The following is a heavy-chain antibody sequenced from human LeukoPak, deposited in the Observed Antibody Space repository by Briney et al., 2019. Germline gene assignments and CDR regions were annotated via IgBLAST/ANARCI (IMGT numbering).Heavy chain of an antibody. CDR3: ARLGYSSSWYKLDY. J-gene: IGHJ4*02. CDR2: IYSSGST. CDR1: GGSISNYH. D-gene: IGHD6-13*01. Sequence: SETLSLTCTVAGGSISNYHWSWIRQPPGKGLEWIGYIYSSGSTNYNPSLESRLTISVDTSKNQLSLRLRSVTAADTAVYYCARLGYSSSWYKLDYWGQGTLVTASS. V-gene: IGHV4-59*08.